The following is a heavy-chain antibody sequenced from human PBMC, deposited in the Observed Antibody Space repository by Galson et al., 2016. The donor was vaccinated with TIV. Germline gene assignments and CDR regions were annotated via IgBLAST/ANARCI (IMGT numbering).Heavy chain of an antibody. CDR3: ARSGDYGDY. V-gene: IGHV1-8*02. Sequence: SVKASCKASGYTFTSYDINWVRQATGQGLEWMGWMNPNSGNTGYAQKFRGRVTMTRNTSVRTAYMALSSLRSEDTAVYYCARSGDYGDYWGQGTLVTVSS. D-gene: IGHD4-17*01. J-gene: IGHJ4*02. CDR2: MNPNSGNT. CDR1: GYTFTSYD.